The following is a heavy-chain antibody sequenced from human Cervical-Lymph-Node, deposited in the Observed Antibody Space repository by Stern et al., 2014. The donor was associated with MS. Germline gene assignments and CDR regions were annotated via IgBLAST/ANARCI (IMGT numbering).Heavy chain of an antibody. CDR1: GGTFSSYA. D-gene: IGHD2-2*01. Sequence: QVQLGQSGAEVKKPGSSVKVSCKASGGTFSSYAISWVRQAPGQGLEWMGGIIPIFGTANYAQKFQGRVTITADESTSTAYMELSSLRSEDTAVYYCARDPASIVVVPAAMGNWFDPWGQGTLVTVSS. J-gene: IGHJ5*02. V-gene: IGHV1-69*01. CDR2: IIPIFGTA. CDR3: ARDPASIVVVPAAMGNWFDP.